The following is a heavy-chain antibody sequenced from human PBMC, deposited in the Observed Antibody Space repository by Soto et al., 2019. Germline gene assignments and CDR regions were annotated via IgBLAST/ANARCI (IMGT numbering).Heavy chain of an antibody. CDR1: GGSISNNNW. CDR3: ARGGSGYDWFDS. V-gene: IGHV4-4*02. D-gene: IGHD5-12*01. Sequence: SETLSLTCAVSGGSISNNNWWSWVRQPPGKGLEWIGEIYHSGRTNYNPSLKSRVSISADKSTNHFSLNLNSVTAADTAIYYCARGGSGYDWFDSWGQGTLVTVSS. CDR2: IYHSGRT. J-gene: IGHJ5*01.